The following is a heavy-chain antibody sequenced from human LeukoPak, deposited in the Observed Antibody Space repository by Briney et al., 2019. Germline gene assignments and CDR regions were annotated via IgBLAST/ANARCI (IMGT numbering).Heavy chain of an antibody. CDR1: GFTFRNYG. CDR2: ILYDGSNQ. CDR3: ASLRQGSGTYYIDY. D-gene: IGHD3-10*01. J-gene: IGHJ4*02. Sequence: PGGSLRLSCAASGFTFRNYGMHWVRQAPGTGLEWVAPILYDGSNQYYADSVKGRFTISRDNAKNTLYLQMYSPRAEDTAVYYCASLRQGSGTYYIDYWGQGTLVTVSS. V-gene: IGHV3-30*03.